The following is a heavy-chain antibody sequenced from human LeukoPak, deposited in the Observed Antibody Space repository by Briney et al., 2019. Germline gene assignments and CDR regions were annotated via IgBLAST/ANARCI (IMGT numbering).Heavy chain of an antibody. D-gene: IGHD5-18*01. V-gene: IGHV4-38-2*02. Sequence: SETLSLTCTVSGYSISSGYYWGWIRQPPGQGLEWIGSIYYSGSTYYNPSLKSRVTISVDTSKNQFSLKLSSVTAADTAVYYCARIRGYSYADYYYYMDVWGKGTTVTVSS. CDR1: GYSISSGYY. J-gene: IGHJ6*03. CDR2: IYYSGST. CDR3: ARIRGYSYADYYYYMDV.